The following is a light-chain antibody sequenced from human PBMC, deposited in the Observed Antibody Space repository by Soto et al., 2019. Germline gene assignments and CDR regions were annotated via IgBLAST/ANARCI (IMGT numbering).Light chain of an antibody. V-gene: IGLV1-40*01. CDR3: QSYDSSLSVLYV. CDR2: DNS. Sequence: QSVLTQPPSVSGAPGHRVTISCTGSSSNIGAGYDVHWYQQLPGTAPKLLIYDNSNRPSGVPDRFSGSKSGTSASLAITGLQAEDEADYYCQSYDSSLSVLYVFGTGTQLTVL. J-gene: IGLJ1*01. CDR1: SSNIGAGYD.